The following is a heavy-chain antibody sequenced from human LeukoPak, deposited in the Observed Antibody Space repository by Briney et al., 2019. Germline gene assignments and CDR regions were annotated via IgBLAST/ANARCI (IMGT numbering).Heavy chain of an antibody. V-gene: IGHV1-2*02. D-gene: IGHD3-3*01. CDR2: INPNSGGT. CDR3: ARASYRYYDFWSGYYDY. CDR1: GYTFTGYY. J-gene: IGHJ4*02. Sequence: ASVKASCKASGYTFTGYYMHWVRQAPGQGLEWMGWINPNSGGTNYAQKFQGRVTMTRDTSISTAYMELSRLRSDDTAVYYCARASYRYYDFWSGYYDYWGQGTLVTVSS.